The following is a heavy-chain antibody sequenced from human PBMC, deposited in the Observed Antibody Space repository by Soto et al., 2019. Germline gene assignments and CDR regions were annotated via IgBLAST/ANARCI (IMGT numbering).Heavy chain of an antibody. CDR1: GGTFSSYA. V-gene: IGHV1-69*13. Sequence: GASVKVSCKASGGTFSSYAISWVRQAPGQGLEWMGGIIPIFGTANYAQKFQGRVTITADESTSTAYMELSSLRSDDTAVYYCARDLKDIVVVPAANWFDPWGQGTLVTVSS. CDR3: ARDLKDIVVVPAANWFDP. J-gene: IGHJ5*02. D-gene: IGHD2-2*01. CDR2: IIPIFGTA.